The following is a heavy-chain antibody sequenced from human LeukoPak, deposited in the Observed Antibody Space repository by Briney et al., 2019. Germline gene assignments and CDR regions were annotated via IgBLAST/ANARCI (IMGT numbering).Heavy chain of an antibody. V-gene: IGHV3-23*01. CDR2: LSKRGWRT. CDR3: AKDASAYGSGPFDY. D-gene: IGHD3-10*01. CDR1: IHTYSIYV. Sequence: GGSLRLSCAASIHTYSIYVVRGVPHAPGKAREDVSALSKRGWRTQYADSAERRFTISRDNYKNTLHLQMKTLRAEDTAVYYCAKDASAYGSGPFDYWGQGTLVTVSS. J-gene: IGHJ4*02.